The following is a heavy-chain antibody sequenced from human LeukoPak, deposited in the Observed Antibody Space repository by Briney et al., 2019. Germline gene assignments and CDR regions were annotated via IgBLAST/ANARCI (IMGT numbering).Heavy chain of an antibody. J-gene: IGHJ4*02. V-gene: IGHV4-39*01. Sequence: SETLSLTCIVSGGSISSTNYYWGWLRQPPGKGLEWISSIYYSGSNYYNPSLKSRITISVDTNKNEFPLKISTVTAADAAVYFCARQRAASRSRNLDYWGQGTLVTVSS. D-gene: IGHD6-13*01. CDR1: GGSISSTNYY. CDR2: IYYSGSN. CDR3: ARQRAASRSRNLDY.